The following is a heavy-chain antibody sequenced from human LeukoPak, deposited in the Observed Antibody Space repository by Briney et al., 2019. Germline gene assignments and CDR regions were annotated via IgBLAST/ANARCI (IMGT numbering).Heavy chain of an antibody. D-gene: IGHD6-19*01. J-gene: IGHJ5*02. V-gene: IGHV1-2*02. CDR3: ARGQRVTVAGEDWFDP. CDR2: INPNSGGT. CDR1: GSTFSNYA. Sequence: ASVKVSCKASGSTFSNYAISWVRQAPGQGLEWMGWINPNSGGTNYAQKFQGRVTMTRDTSISTAYVELSRLRSDDTAVYYCARGQRVTVAGEDWFDPWGQGTLVTVSS.